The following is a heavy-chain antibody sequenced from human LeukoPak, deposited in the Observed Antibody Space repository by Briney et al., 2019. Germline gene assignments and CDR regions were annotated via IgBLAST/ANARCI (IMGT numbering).Heavy chain of an antibody. V-gene: IGHV4-34*01. Sequence: PSETLSLTCAVYGGSFSGYYWSWIRQPPGKGLEWIGEINHSGSTNYNPSLKSRVTISVDTSKNQFSLKLSSVTAADTAVYYCARSVDYYYGSGSYYNAPSRGPHQRKTHYMDVWGKGTTVTISS. J-gene: IGHJ6*03. CDR3: ARSVDYYYGSGSYYNAPSRGPHQRKTHYMDV. D-gene: IGHD3-10*01. CDR1: GGSFSGYY. CDR2: INHSGST.